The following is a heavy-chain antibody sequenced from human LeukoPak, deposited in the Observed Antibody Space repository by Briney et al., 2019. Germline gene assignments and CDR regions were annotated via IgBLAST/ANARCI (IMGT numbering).Heavy chain of an antibody. CDR3: AREYCSGGSCYFDY. D-gene: IGHD2-15*01. Sequence: SETLSLTCAVYGGSFSGYYWSWIRQPPGKGLEWIGEINHSGSTYYNPSLKSRVTISVDRSKNQFSLKLSSVTAADTAVYYCAREYCSGGSCYFDYWGQGTLVTVSS. J-gene: IGHJ4*02. CDR1: GGSFSGYY. CDR2: INHSGST. V-gene: IGHV4-34*01.